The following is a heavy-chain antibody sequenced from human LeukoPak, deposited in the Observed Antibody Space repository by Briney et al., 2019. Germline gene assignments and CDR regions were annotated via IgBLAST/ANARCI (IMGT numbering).Heavy chain of an antibody. CDR1: GGSISSSSYY. D-gene: IGHD2-15*01. J-gene: IGHJ4*02. CDR3: ARSEVVAATLDY. V-gene: IGHV4-39*01. CDR2: IYYSGST. Sequence: SETLSLTCTVSGGSISSSSYYWGWIRQPPGKGLEWIGSIYYSGSTYYNPSLKSRVTISVDTSKNQFSLKLSPVTAADTAVHYCARSEVVAATLDYWGQGTLVTVSS.